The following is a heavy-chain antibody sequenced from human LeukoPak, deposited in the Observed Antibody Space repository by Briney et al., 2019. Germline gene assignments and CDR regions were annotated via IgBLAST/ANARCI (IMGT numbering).Heavy chain of an antibody. CDR1: GFTFSDYY. Sequence: GGSLRLSCAASGFTFSDYYMSWIRQAPGKGLEWVSYISSSSSYTNYADSVKGRFTISRDNAKNSLYLQMNSLRAEDTAVYYCERELIAAAGNDYWGQGTLVTVSS. D-gene: IGHD6-13*01. V-gene: IGHV3-11*06. CDR3: ERELIAAAGNDY. J-gene: IGHJ4*02. CDR2: ISSSSSYT.